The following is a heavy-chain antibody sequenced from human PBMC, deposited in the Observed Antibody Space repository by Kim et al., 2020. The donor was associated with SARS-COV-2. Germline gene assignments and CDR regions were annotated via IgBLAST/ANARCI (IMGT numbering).Heavy chain of an antibody. CDR1: GYTFTSYG. CDR2: ISAYNGNT. D-gene: IGHD3-3*01. V-gene: IGHV1-18*04. CDR3: AVCKNDFWSGYYGDAFDI. Sequence: ASVKVSCKASGYTFTSYGISWVRQAPGQGLEWMGWISAYNGNTNYAQKLQGRVTMTTDTSTSTAYMELRSLRSDDTAVYYCAVCKNDFWSGYYGDAFDIWGQGTMVTVSS. J-gene: IGHJ3*02.